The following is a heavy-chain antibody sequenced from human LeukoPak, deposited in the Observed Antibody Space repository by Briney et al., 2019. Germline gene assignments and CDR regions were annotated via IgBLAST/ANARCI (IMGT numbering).Heavy chain of an antibody. CDR2: IYTSGST. D-gene: IGHD4-23*01. J-gene: IGHJ4*02. Sequence: SQTLSLTCTVSGGSISSGSYYWSWIRQPAGKGLEWIGRIYTSGSTNYNPSLKSRVTISVHTSKNQFSLKLSSVTAADTAVYYCASVDYGGNSGYWGQGTLVTVSS. CDR1: GGSISSGSYY. V-gene: IGHV4-61*02. CDR3: ASVDYGGNSGY.